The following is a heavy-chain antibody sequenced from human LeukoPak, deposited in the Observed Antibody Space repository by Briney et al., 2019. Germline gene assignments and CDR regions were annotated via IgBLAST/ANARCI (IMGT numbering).Heavy chain of an antibody. Sequence: PSETLSLTCALYGGSFSGYYWSWIRQPPGKGLEWIGEINHSGSTNYNPSLKSRVTISVDTSKNQFSLKLSSVTAADTAVYYCASVYYDFWSGYSGPDYWGQGTLVTVSS. CDR1: GGSFSGYY. CDR3: ASVYYDFWSGYSGPDY. J-gene: IGHJ4*02. V-gene: IGHV4-34*01. CDR2: INHSGST. D-gene: IGHD3-3*01.